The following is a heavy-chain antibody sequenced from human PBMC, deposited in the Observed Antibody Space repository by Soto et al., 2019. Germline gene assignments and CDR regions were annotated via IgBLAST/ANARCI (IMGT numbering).Heavy chain of an antibody. Sequence: SVKVSCKASGGTFSSYAISWVRQAPGQGLEWMGGIIPIFGTANYAQKFQGRVTITADESTSTAYMELSSLRSEDTAVYYCATHDITIFGVVIRYYYYGMDVWGQGTTVTVS. CDR1: GGTFSSYA. D-gene: IGHD3-3*01. J-gene: IGHJ6*02. V-gene: IGHV1-69*13. CDR3: ATHDITIFGVVIRYYYYGMDV. CDR2: IIPIFGTA.